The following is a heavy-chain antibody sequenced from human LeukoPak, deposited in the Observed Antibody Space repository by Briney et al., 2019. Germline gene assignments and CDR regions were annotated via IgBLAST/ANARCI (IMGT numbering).Heavy chain of an antibody. D-gene: IGHD2-2*01. CDR2: INHSGST. CDR3: AGGVPAAIAIYYFDY. J-gene: IGHJ4*02. CDR1: GGSFSGYY. V-gene: IGHV4-34*01. Sequence: SETLSLTCAVYGGSFSGYYWSWIRQPSGKGLEWIGEINHSGSTNYNPSLKSRVTISVDTSKNQFSLKLSSVTAADTAVYYCAGGVPAAIAIYYFDYWGQGTLVTVSS.